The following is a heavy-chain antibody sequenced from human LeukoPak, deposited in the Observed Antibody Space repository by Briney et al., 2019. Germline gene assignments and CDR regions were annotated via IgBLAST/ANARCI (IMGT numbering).Heavy chain of an antibody. J-gene: IGHJ4*02. CDR2: INHSGST. Sequence: SETLSLTCAVYGGSFSGYYWSWIRQPPGKGLEWIGEINHSGSTNYNPSLKSRVTISVDTSKNQFSLRLSSVTAADTAVYYCARGQVGAAFDYWGQGTLVTVSS. D-gene: IGHD1-26*01. CDR1: GGSFSGYY. CDR3: ARGQVGAAFDY. V-gene: IGHV4-34*01.